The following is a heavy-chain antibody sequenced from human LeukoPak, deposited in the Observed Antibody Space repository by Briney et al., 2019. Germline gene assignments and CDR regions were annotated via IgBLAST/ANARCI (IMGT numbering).Heavy chain of an antibody. V-gene: IGHV4-34*01. Sequence: SETLSLTCAVYGGSFSGYYWSWIRQPPGKGLEWIGEINHSGSTNYNPSLKSRVTISVDTSKNQFSLKLSTVTAADTALYYCARVVGPAAMCYFDYWGQGTLVTVSS. J-gene: IGHJ4*02. CDR3: ARVVGPAAMCYFDY. D-gene: IGHD2-2*01. CDR2: INHSGST. CDR1: GGSFSGYY.